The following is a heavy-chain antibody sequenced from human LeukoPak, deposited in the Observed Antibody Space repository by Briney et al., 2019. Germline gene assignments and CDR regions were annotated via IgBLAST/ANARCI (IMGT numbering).Heavy chain of an antibody. V-gene: IGHV4-59*13. J-gene: IGHJ6*02. D-gene: IGHD2-21*02. CDR1: GGSIRSYF. Sequence: PSETLSLTCTVSGGSIRSYFWSWIRQPPGKGVECIGYIYYSGSTNYNPSLKSRVTISVDASKNQFSLKLRSVTAADTAVYYCARGALLANCGGDSYDYYYFGMDVWGQGTTVTVSS. CDR3: ARGALLANCGGDSYDYYYFGMDV. CDR2: IYYSGST.